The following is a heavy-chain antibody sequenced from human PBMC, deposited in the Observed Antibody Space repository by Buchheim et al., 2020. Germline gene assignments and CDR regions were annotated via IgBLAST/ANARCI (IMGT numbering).Heavy chain of an antibody. J-gene: IGHJ5*01. CDR3: ARDPSSSATFDS. V-gene: IGHV4-4*02. Sequence: QVQLQESGPGLVKPSGTLSLTCAVSGGSITSSHWWTWVRQPPGKGLEWIGEIYHTGSTNYRPSLASRVTILVDRSTHKFSLTLRSVTAADTGFYYCARDPSSSATFDSWGQGTL. CDR2: IYHTGST. D-gene: IGHD2-2*01. CDR1: GGSITSSHW.